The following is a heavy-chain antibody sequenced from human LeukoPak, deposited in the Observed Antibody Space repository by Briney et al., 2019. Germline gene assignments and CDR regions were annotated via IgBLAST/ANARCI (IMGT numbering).Heavy chain of an antibody. V-gene: IGHV3-30*18. Sequence: GSSLRLSCAASGFTFSSYGMDWVRQARGKGLEWVAVISYDGSNKYYADSVKGRFTISRDNSKNTLYLQMNSLRAEDTAVYYCAKLGVVGASFDYWGQGTLVTVSS. D-gene: IGHD1-26*01. J-gene: IGHJ4*02. CDR2: ISYDGSNK. CDR3: AKLGVVGASFDY. CDR1: GFTFSSYG.